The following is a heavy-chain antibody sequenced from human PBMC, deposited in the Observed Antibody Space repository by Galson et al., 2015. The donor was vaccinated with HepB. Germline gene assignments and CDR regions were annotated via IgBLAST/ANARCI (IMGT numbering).Heavy chain of an antibody. Sequence: SVTVSCKASGGTFSSYAISWVRQAPGQGLEWMGGIIPIFGTANYAQKFQGRVTITADESTSTAYMELSSLRSEDTAVYYCASPRSLGPVLPAWGPGTLVPVPS. CDR3: ASPRSLGPVLPA. D-gene: IGHD3-10*01. CDR1: GGTFSSYA. CDR2: IIPIFGTA. J-gene: IGHJ1*01. V-gene: IGHV1-69*13.